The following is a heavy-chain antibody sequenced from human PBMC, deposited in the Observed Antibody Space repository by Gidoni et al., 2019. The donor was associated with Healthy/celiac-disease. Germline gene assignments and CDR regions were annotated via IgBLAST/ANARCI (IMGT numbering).Heavy chain of an antibody. CDR3: ARSYYYGSGSYGAFDI. V-gene: IGHV2-70*04. Sequence: QVTLKESGPALVKPTQTLTLTCTFSGFSLSTSGMRVSWIRQPPGKALEWLARIDWDDDKFYSTSLKTRLTISKDTSKNQVVLTMTNMDPVDTATYYCARSYYYGSGSYGAFDIWGQGTMVTVSS. J-gene: IGHJ3*02. CDR2: IDWDDDK. D-gene: IGHD3-10*01. CDR1: GFSLSTSGMR.